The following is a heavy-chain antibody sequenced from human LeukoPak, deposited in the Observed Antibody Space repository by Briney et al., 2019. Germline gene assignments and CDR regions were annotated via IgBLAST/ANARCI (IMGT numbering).Heavy chain of an antibody. D-gene: IGHD3-10*01. CDR1: GYIFTDFG. Sequence: ASVKVSCKASGYIFTDFGVTWVRQAPGQGLEWMGWISGHNDNTNYVQNLKGRVTMTTDTSTSTAYMELRSLRSNDTAMYYCARVYYGSGSYLDYYGMDVWGQGTTVTVSS. J-gene: IGHJ6*02. CDR3: ARVYYGSGSYLDYYGMDV. V-gene: IGHV1-18*01. CDR2: ISGHNDNT.